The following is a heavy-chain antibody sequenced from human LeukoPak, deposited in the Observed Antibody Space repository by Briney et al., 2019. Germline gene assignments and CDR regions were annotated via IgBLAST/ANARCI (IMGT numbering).Heavy chain of an antibody. CDR1: GGTFSSYA. CDR2: IIPIFGTA. J-gene: IGHJ4*02. V-gene: IGHV1-69*13. CDR3: AGEPSLGYCSGGSCYS. Sequence: GASVKVSCKASGGTFSSYAVSWVRQAPGQGLEWMGGIIPIFGTANYAQKFQGRVTITADESTSTAYMELSSLRSEDTAVYYCAGEPSLGYCSGGSCYSWGQGTLVTVSS. D-gene: IGHD2-15*01.